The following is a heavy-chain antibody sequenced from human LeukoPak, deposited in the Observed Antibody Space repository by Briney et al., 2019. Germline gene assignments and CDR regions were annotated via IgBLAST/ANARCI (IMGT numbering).Heavy chain of an antibody. J-gene: IGHJ4*02. V-gene: IGHV3-30*04. CDR2: ISYDGSNK. CDR1: GFPFSDYA. Sequence: GGSLRLSCAASGFPFSDYALYWVRQAPGKGLEWEAVISYDGSNKYYADSVKGRFTISRDNSKKTLYLQMNSLRAEDTAVYYCARGMFYYDTSAYYLFDYWGQGTLVTVSS. D-gene: IGHD3-22*01. CDR3: ARGMFYYDTSAYYLFDY.